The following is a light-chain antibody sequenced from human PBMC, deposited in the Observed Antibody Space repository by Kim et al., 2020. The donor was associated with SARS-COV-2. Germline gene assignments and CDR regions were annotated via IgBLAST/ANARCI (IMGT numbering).Light chain of an antibody. V-gene: IGKV3-20*01. CDR2: GAS. CDR3: LQYASSPRT. J-gene: IGKJ1*01. CDR1: QSVSNNY. Sequence: SPGERATLSCRASQSVSNNYLAWYQQKPGQAPRLLIYGASSRATGIPDRFSGSGSGTDFTLTISRLEPEDFAVFYCLQYASSPRTFGQGTKVEIK.